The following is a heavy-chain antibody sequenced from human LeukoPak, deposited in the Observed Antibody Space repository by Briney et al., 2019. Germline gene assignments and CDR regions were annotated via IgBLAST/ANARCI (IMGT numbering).Heavy chain of an antibody. CDR3: ARPGGWSGELPYGMDV. J-gene: IGHJ6*02. Sequence: SETLSLTCTVSGGSISSYYWSWIRQPPGKGLEWIGYIYYSGSTNYNPSLKSRVTISVDTSKNQFSLKLSSVTAADTAVYYCARPGGWSGELPYGMDVWGQGTTVTVSS. V-gene: IGHV4-59*01. CDR2: IYYSGST. CDR1: GGSISSYY. D-gene: IGHD3-10*01.